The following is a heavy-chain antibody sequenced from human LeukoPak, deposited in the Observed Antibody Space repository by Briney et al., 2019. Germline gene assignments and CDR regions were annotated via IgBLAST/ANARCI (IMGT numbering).Heavy chain of an antibody. CDR1: GFTFSSYG. Sequence: GRSLRLSCAASGFTFSSYGMHWVRQAPGKGLEWVAVIWYDGSNKYYADSVKGRFTISRDNSKNTLYLQMNSLRAEDTAVYYCARGGTAMVPFDYWGQGTLVTVSS. CDR2: IWYDGSNK. D-gene: IGHD5-18*01. J-gene: IGHJ4*02. V-gene: IGHV3-33*01. CDR3: ARGGTAMVPFDY.